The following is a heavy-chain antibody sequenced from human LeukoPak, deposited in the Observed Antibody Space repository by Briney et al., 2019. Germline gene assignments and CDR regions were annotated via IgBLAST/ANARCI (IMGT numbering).Heavy chain of an antibody. V-gene: IGHV5-51*01. CDR2: IYPGDSDT. D-gene: IGHD6-19*01. CDR3: ARNGYSSGWYNWFDP. Sequence: GESLKISCKASGYRFTSYWIGWVRQMPGKGLEWMGIIYPGDSDTRYSPSFQGQVTISADKSISTAYLQWSSLKASDTAMYYCARNGYSSGWYNWFDPWGQGTLVTVSS. J-gene: IGHJ5*02. CDR1: GYRFTSYW.